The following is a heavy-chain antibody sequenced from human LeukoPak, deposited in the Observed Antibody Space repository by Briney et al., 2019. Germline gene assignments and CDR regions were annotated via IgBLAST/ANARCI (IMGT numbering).Heavy chain of an antibody. V-gene: IGHV3-23*01. J-gene: IGHJ1*01. Sequence: DSVKGRFTISRDNSKNTLYLQMNSLRAEDTAVYYCAKHIAAAGPRYFQHWGQGTLVTVSS. CDR3: AKHIAAAGPRYFQH. D-gene: IGHD6-13*01.